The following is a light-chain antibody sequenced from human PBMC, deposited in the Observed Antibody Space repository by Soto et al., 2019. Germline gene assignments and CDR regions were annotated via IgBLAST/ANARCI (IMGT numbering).Light chain of an antibody. J-gene: IGLJ1*01. CDR3: GTWDSSLSAYV. Sequence: QSVLTQPPSVSAAPGQKVTISCSGSSSNIESNYVSWYQHLPGTAPKLLIYDNNKRPSGIPDRFSGSKSGTSATLGITGLQTGDEADYYCGTWDSSLSAYVFGTGTKVTVL. CDR2: DNN. CDR1: SSNIESNY. V-gene: IGLV1-51*01.